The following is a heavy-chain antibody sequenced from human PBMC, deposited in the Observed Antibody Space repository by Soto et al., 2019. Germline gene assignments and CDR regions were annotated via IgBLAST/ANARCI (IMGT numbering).Heavy chain of an antibody. V-gene: IGHV4-59*02. Sequence: LSLTCSVSGVSVTGYYWTWIRHSPGKGLEWIGYVYHTGNTYYNPSLKSRVTISLDTSKNQVSLRLRSVTAADTAMYYCARHIVDTSMTASFNYWGQGTQVTVSS. D-gene: IGHD5-18*01. CDR3: ARHIVDTSMTASFNY. CDR2: VYHTGNT. J-gene: IGHJ4*02. CDR1: GVSVTGYY.